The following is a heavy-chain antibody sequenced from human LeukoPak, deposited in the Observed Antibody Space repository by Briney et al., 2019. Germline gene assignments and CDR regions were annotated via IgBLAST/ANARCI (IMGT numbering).Heavy chain of an antibody. D-gene: IGHD6-6*01. V-gene: IGHV1-8*01. CDR1: GYTFTSHD. CDR2: MNPNSGNT. CDR3: ARGQSIAASQDYGMDV. J-gene: IGHJ6*02. Sequence: GASVKVSCKASGYTFTSHDINWVRQATGQGLEWMGWMNPNSGNTGYAQKFQGRVTMTRNTSISTAYMELSSLRSEDTAVYYCARGQSIAASQDYGMDVWGQGTTVTASS.